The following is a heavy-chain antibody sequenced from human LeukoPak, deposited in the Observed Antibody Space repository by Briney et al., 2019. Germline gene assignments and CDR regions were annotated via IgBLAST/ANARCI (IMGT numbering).Heavy chain of an antibody. V-gene: IGHV4-34*01. CDR1: GGSFSGYY. D-gene: IGHD3-10*01. CDR3: AREGGRLLWFGELSGFDY. Sequence: SETLSLTCAVYGGSFSGYYWSWIRQPPGKGLEWIGEINHSGSTNYNPSLKSRVTISVDTSKNQFSLKLSSVTAADTAVYYCAREGGRLLWFGELSGFDYWGQGALVTVSS. CDR2: INHSGST. J-gene: IGHJ4*02.